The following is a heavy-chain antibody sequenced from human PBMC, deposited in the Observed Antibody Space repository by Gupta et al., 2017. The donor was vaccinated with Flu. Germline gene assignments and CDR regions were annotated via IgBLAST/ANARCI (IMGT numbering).Heavy chain of an antibody. D-gene: IGHD6-19*01. CDR3: ARALGQWLVLGY. Sequence: QVQLVESGGGVVQPGRSLRLSCAASGFTFSSYGMHWVRQAPGKGLEWVAVIWYDGSNKYYADSVKGRFTISRDNSKNTLYLQMNSLRAEDTAVYYCARALGQWLVLGYWGQGTLVTVSS. CDR2: IWYDGSNK. V-gene: IGHV3-33*01. CDR1: GFTFSSYG. J-gene: IGHJ4*02.